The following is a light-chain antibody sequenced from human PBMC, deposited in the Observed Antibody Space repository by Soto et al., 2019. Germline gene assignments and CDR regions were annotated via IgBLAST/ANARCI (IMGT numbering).Light chain of an antibody. V-gene: IGKV1-33*01. Sequence: DIQMTHSTSSLSASIGDRVTITCQARQNITNNLSWYQQKPGRAPNLLIYHASKWAKGVTSRFSGSGSGTDFSFIITSLQREDLATYYCQQYYGLPPLTFGQGTRLEIK. CDR3: QQYYGLPPLT. CDR2: HAS. J-gene: IGKJ5*01. CDR1: QNITNN.